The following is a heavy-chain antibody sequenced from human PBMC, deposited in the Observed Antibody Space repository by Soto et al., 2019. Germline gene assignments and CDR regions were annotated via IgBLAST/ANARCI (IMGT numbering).Heavy chain of an antibody. J-gene: IGHJ4*02. CDR2: IWYHGRDI. Sequence: GGSLRLSCAASGFVFSDYVIHWVRQAPGRGLDWVAGIWYHGRDIFYTDSVKGRFTISRDNSKNMLYLQMNSLRAEDTAVYYCARDQGGQSGNFIFDNWGQGALVTVSS. V-gene: IGHV3-33*01. D-gene: IGHD1-26*01. CDR3: ARDQGGQSGNFIFDN. CDR1: GFVFSDYV.